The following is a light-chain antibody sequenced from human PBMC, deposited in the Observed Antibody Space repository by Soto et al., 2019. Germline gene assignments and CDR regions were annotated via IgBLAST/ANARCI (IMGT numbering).Light chain of an antibody. Sequence: DIQMTQSPSSLSASVRDRVTITCRASQSSSSYLNWYQQKPGKAPKLLIYAASSLQSGVPSRFSGSGSGTDFTLTISSLQPEDFAPYYCQQSYSTPPTFGGGTKVEIK. CDR3: QQSYSTPPT. CDR2: AAS. CDR1: QSSSSY. V-gene: IGKV1-39*01. J-gene: IGKJ4*01.